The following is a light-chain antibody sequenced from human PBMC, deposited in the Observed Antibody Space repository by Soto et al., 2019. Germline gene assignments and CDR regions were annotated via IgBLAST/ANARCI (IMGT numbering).Light chain of an antibody. Sequence: QSVLTQPPSASGTPGPRVTISCSGSSSNIGSNYVYWYQQLPGTAPKLLIYRNNQRPSGVPDRFSGSKSGTSASLAISGLRSEDEADYYCAAWDNSLSGYVFGTWTKVTVL. CDR1: SSNIGSNY. V-gene: IGLV1-47*01. CDR3: AAWDNSLSGYV. J-gene: IGLJ1*01. CDR2: RNN.